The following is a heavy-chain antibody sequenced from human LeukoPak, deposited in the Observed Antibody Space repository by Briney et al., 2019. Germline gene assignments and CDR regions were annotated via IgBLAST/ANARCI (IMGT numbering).Heavy chain of an antibody. D-gene: IGHD3-3*01. J-gene: IGHJ6*03. Sequence: PSETLSLTCAVYGGSFSGYYWSWIRQPPGKGLKWIGEINDSGSTNYNPSLKSRVTISVDTSKNQFSLKLSSVTAADTAVYYCASSDYDFWSGYYTGALSYSMDVWGKGTTVTVSS. CDR3: ASSDYDFWSGYYTGALSYSMDV. V-gene: IGHV4-34*01. CDR2: INDSGST. CDR1: GGSFSGYY.